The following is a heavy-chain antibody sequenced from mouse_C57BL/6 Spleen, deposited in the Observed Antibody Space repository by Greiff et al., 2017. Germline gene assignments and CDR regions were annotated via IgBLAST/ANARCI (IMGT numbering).Heavy chain of an antibody. V-gene: IGHV1-4*01. CDR3: ARWRITTVANYFDY. J-gene: IGHJ2*01. CDR1: GYTFTSYT. Sequence: QVQLQQSGAELARPGASVKMSCKASGYTFTSYTMHWVKQRPGQGLEWIGYINPSSGYTKYNQKFKDKATLTADKSSSTAYVQLSSLTSEDSAVYYCARWRITTVANYFDYWGQGTTLTVSS. CDR2: INPSSGYT. D-gene: IGHD1-1*01.